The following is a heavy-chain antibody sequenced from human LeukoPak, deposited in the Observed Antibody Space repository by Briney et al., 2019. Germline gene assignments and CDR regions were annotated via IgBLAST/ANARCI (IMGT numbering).Heavy chain of an antibody. V-gene: IGHV3-74*01. J-gene: IGHJ5*02. CDR3: ARDLLLNWFDP. CDR2: INSDGRSM. D-gene: IGHD2-15*01. CDR1: GFTFSSYW. Sequence: GGSLRLSCAASGFTFSSYWMHWVRQVPGKGLVWVSRINSDGRSMSYADSVKGRFIISRDNAKNTLYLQMNSLRAEDTAVYYCARDLLLNWFDPWGQGTLVTVSS.